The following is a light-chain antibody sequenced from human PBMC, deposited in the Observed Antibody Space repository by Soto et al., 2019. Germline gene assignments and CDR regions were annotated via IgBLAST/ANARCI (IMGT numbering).Light chain of an antibody. V-gene: IGKV1-33*01. CDR3: QQYDNLPYT. J-gene: IGKJ2*01. Sequence: DIQMTQSPSSLSASVGDRVTITCQASQDISNYLNWYQQKPEKAPKLLIYDASNLETGVPSRFSGSGSGTDFTFTISSLQPEDISTYYCQQYDNLPYTFGQGTKLESK. CDR1: QDISNY. CDR2: DAS.